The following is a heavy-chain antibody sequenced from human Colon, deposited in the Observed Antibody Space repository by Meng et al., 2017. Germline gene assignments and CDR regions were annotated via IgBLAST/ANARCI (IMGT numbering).Heavy chain of an antibody. V-gene: IGHV1-18*01. Sequence: QVKMVQSGAAVKKPGAALKGSCKTSGDRFTSYDITLVRQAPGQGLEWMGWSSVYNGNTNYAQKFQGRVTMTTDTSTSTAYMELRSLRSVDTAEYYCARNYYDSSGYYYGYWGQGTLVTVSS. CDR2: SSVYNGNT. CDR3: ARNYYDSSGYYYGY. CDR1: GDRFTSYD. J-gene: IGHJ4*02. D-gene: IGHD3-22*01.